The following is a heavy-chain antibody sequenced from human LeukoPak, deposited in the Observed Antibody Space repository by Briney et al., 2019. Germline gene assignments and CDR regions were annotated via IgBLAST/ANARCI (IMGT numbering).Heavy chain of an antibody. J-gene: IGHJ6*03. V-gene: IGHV1-69*05. CDR3: ARGVYGDYAYYMDV. Sequence: SVKVSCKASGGTFSSYAISWVRQAPGQGLEWMGRIIPIFGTANYAQKFQGRVTITTDESTSTAYMELSSLRSDDTAVYYCARGVYGDYAYYMDVWGKGTTVTVSS. CDR2: IIPIFGTA. CDR1: GGTFSSYA. D-gene: IGHD4-17*01.